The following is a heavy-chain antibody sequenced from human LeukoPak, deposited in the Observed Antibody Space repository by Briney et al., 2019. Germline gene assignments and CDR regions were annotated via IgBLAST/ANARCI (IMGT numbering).Heavy chain of an antibody. CDR1: GDSINSFY. Sequence: PSGTLSLTCAVSGDSINSFYWSWIRQPPGKGLEWIGYVFHTGDTNSNPSLKSRVTVSLDTSTSQVSLRLTSVTAADTAVYYCARHPFATPFDHWGRGILVTVSS. CDR3: ARHPFATPFDH. V-gene: IGHV4-59*08. J-gene: IGHJ4*02. D-gene: IGHD2-15*01. CDR2: VFHTGDT.